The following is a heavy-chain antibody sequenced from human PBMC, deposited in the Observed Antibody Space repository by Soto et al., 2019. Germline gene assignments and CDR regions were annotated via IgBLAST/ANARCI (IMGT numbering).Heavy chain of an antibody. D-gene: IGHD3-16*02. CDR2: IRSKTNSYAT. Sequence: EVQLVESGGGLVQPGGSLKLSCAASGFTVSGSAVHWVRQASGKGLEWVGRIRSKTNSYATAYAASAKGTFTISRDDSKNTPNLQMNSLITEDTAVYYCTCRLGKLSFLRAFDIWGQGTIVTVSS. CDR3: TCRLGKLSFLRAFDI. CDR1: GFTVSGSA. V-gene: IGHV3-73*01. J-gene: IGHJ3*02.